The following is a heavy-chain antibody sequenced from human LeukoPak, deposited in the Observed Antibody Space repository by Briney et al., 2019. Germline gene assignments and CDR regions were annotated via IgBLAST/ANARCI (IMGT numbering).Heavy chain of an antibody. Sequence: GESLMISCEGSGXIFTSYWIAWVRQLPGRGLEWMGIICPGGSGTRYSRPFQGQVTISADKSISTAYLQWSSLQASDPAMYSCARRDSLAPFDYWGQGTLVTVSS. V-gene: IGHV5-51*01. D-gene: IGHD1-1*01. CDR1: GXIFTSYW. J-gene: IGHJ4*02. CDR2: ICPGGSGT. CDR3: ARRDSLAPFDY.